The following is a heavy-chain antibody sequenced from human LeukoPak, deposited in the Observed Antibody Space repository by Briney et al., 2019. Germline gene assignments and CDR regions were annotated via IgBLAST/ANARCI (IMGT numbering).Heavy chain of an antibody. CDR3: ARGSGNSGYDPLGY. V-gene: IGHV3-33*01. CDR2: IWYDGSNK. J-gene: IGHJ4*02. D-gene: IGHD5-12*01. Sequence: GSLRLSCAASGFTFSSYGMHWVRQAPGKGLEWVAVIWYDGSNKYYADSVKGRFTISRDNSKNTLYLQMNSLRAEDTAVYYCARGSGNSGYDPLGYWGQGTLVTVSS. CDR1: GFTFSSYG.